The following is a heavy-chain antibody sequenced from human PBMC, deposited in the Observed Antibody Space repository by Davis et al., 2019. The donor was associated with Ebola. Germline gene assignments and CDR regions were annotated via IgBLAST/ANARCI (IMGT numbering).Heavy chain of an antibody. CDR2: INPSGGST. D-gene: IGHD3-3*01. V-gene: IGHV1-46*01. Sequence: ASVKVSCKASGYTFTSYYMHWVRQAPGQGLEWMGIINPSGGSTSYAQKFQGRVTMTRDTSTSTVYMELNSLRAEDTAVYFCARDQRISILGVAVYYYYGMDVWGQGTTVTVSS. CDR3: ARDQRISILGVAVYYYYGMDV. J-gene: IGHJ6*02. CDR1: GYTFTSYY.